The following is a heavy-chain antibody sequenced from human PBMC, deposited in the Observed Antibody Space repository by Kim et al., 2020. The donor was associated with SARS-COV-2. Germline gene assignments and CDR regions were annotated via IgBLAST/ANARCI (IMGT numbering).Heavy chain of an antibody. Sequence: YADSVKGRFTISRDNAKNSLYLQMNSLRAEDTAIYYCARDRMVRGVIDYWGQGTLVTVSS. V-gene: IGHV3-48*03. CDR3: ARDRMVRGVIDY. J-gene: IGHJ4*02. D-gene: IGHD3-10*01.